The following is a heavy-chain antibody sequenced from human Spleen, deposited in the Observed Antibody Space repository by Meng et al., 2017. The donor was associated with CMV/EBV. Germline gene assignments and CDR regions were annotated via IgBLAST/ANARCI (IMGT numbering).Heavy chain of an antibody. CDR2: IYYSGST. Sequence: GSLRLSCTVSGGSISSYYWSWIRQPPGKGLEWIGYIYYSGSTNYNPSLKSRVTISVHKSVNQFSLNLTSVTASDTAVYYCARINAGGSLSPWEKYFEYWGQGVPVTVSS. J-gene: IGHJ4*02. D-gene: IGHD1-26*01. V-gene: IGHV4-59*01. CDR3: ARINAGGSLSPWEKYFEY. CDR1: GGSISSYY.